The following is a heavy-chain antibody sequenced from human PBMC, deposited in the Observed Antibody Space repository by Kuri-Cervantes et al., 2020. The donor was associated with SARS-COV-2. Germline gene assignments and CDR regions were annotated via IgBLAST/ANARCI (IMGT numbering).Heavy chain of an antibody. CDR2: IYTSGDT. Sequence: SETLSLTCTVSGGSVSSGGYYWSWVRQPAGKGLEWIGRIYTSGDTDYSPSLKSRVTISVDTSKNQFSLKLSSVTAADTAVYYCARHTFPMGGFDYWGHGNLVTVSS. D-gene: IGHD3-16*01. CDR3: ARHTFPMGGFDY. V-gene: IGHV4-61*02. J-gene: IGHJ4*01. CDR1: GGSVSSGGYY.